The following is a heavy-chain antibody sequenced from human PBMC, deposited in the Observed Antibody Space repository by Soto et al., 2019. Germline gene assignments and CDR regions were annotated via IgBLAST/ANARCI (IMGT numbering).Heavy chain of an antibody. CDR2: IRGDNAA. D-gene: IGHD2-15*01. CDR1: GVAFGNSV. Sequence: EVQLLESGGGLVQPGGSLRLSCAASGVAFGNSVMGYVRQAPGKGLEWVSSIRGDNAAYYADSVKGRFTISRDNSNNMLYLQMSYLRIEDTAVYYCAKLRPREPGWGGYHFEHWGQGALVTVST. CDR3: AKLRPREPGWGGYHFEH. V-gene: IGHV3-23*01. J-gene: IGHJ4*02.